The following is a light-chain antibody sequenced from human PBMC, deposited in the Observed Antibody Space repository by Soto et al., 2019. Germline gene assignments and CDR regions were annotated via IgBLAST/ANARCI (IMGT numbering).Light chain of an antibody. J-gene: IGKJ4*01. Sequence: EIVLTQSPGTLSLSPGDTATLSCKASQTGSTSLSCYQQKPGQPPRLLIYAETFRATGIPDRFSGSGSGTDFTLTINRLEPEDFAVYYCQRSGGSVSFGGGTKVE. CDR1: QTGSTS. CDR3: QRSGGSVS. V-gene: IGKV3-20*01. CDR2: AET.